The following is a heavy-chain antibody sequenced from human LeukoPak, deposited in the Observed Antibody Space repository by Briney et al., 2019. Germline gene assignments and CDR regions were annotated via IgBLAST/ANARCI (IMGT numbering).Heavy chain of an antibody. Sequence: GGSLRLPCAASGFTFSSYAMSWVRQAPGKGLEWVSAISGSGGSTYYADSVKGRFTISRDNSKNTLYLQMNSLRAEDTAVYYCAKDGGPHVDTAMVPGDYWGQGTLVTVSS. J-gene: IGHJ4*02. D-gene: IGHD5-18*01. V-gene: IGHV3-23*01. CDR3: AKDGGPHVDTAMVPGDY. CDR2: ISGSGGST. CDR1: GFTFSSYA.